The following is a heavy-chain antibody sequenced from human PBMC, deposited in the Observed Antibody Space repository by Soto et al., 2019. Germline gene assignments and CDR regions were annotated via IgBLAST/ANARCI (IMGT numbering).Heavy chain of an antibody. CDR1: GYIFTSYW. D-gene: IGHD1-1*01. J-gene: IGHJ6*02. Sequence: GASLKISCNGSGYIFTSYWIGWVRQMPGKGLEWMGIIYPGDSDTRYSPSFQGQVTISADKSISTVYLQWRSLKDSDIDMYYCVRKEGTKYGMDVWGQGTTVTVSS. CDR3: VRKEGTKYGMDV. CDR2: IYPGDSDT. V-gene: IGHV5-51*01.